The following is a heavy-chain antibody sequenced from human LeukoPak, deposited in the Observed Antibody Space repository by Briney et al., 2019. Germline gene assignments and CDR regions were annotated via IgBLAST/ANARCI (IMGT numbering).Heavy chain of an antibody. CDR1: GYTFTSYA. D-gene: IGHD3-9*01. V-gene: IGHV1-18*01. Sequence: ASVKVSCKTSGYTFTSYAISWVRQAPGQGLEWMGWISGHTGKTSFAQKFQGRVTLTTHTSTSTAYMELRSLRSDDTAVYYCARSYDTFHNYMDAWGKGTTVTVSS. J-gene: IGHJ6*03. CDR3: ARSYDTFHNYMDA. CDR2: ISGHTGKT.